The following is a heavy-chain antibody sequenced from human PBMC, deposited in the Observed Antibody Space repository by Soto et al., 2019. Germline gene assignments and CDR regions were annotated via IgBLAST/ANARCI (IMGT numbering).Heavy chain of an antibody. CDR3: ARAVTGTTGPYYYYYYMDV. CDR1: GVSISSYY. CDR2: IYYSGST. Sequence: PSETRSLTCTVSGVSISSYYWSWIRQPPGKGLEWIGYIYYSGSTNYNPSLKSRVTISVDTSKNQFSLKLSSVTAADTAVYYCARAVTGTTGPYYYYYYMDVWGKGTTVTVSS. J-gene: IGHJ6*03. V-gene: IGHV4-59*01. D-gene: IGHD1-7*01.